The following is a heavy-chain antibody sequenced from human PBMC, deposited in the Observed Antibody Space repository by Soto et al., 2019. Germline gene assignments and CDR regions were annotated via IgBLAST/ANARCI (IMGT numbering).Heavy chain of an antibody. D-gene: IGHD5-18*01. CDR2: IYHSGST. CDR1: GGSISSGGYS. V-gene: IGHV4-30-2*01. CDR3: ARGRRGYSYGYLGYFDY. J-gene: IGHJ4*02. Sequence: SETLSLTCAVSGGSISSGGYSWSWIRQPPGKGLEWIGYIYHSGSTYYNPSLKSRVTISVDTSKNQFSLKLSSVTAADTAVYYCARGRRGYSYGYLGYFDYWGQGTLVTVSS.